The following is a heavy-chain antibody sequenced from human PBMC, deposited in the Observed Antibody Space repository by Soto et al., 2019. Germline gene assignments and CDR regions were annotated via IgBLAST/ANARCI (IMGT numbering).Heavy chain of an antibody. CDR2: INTYNGNT. CDR1: GYTFRNYG. D-gene: IGHD2-15*01. J-gene: IGHJ4*01. Sequence: QVKLVQSGGEVRKPGASVKVSCKASGYTFRNYGINWVRQAPGQGLEWMAWINTYNGNTDYAQKFQDRVTLTTDTSKSTASMVLRRLRTAFTAVYCRVRIPRMEAETEWGQGTLVIVS. CDR3: VRIPRMEAETE. V-gene: IGHV1-18*01.